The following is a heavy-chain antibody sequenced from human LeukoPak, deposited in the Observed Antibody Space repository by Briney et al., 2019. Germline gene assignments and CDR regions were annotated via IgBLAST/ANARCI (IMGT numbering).Heavy chain of an antibody. CDR1: GYTFTGYY. D-gene: IGHD2-8*01. Sequence: ASVKVSCKASGYTFTGYYMHWVRQAPGQGLEWMGWINPNSGGTNYAQKFQGRVTMTRDTSISTAYMEMSSLTSDDTAVYYCARSAGHCNNGICFIDYYIDVWGTGTTVTVSS. CDR2: INPNSGGT. V-gene: IGHV1-2*02. CDR3: ARSAGHCNNGICFIDYYIDV. J-gene: IGHJ6*03.